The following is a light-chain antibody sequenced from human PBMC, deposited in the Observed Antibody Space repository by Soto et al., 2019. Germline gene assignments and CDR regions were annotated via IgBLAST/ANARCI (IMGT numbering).Light chain of an antibody. CDR3: QQYDSSPPT. V-gene: IGKV3-20*01. CDR1: QSINNN. CDR2: GAS. J-gene: IGKJ4*01. Sequence: EVVLTQSPGTLSLSPGERVTLSCRASQSINNNLAWHQKKPSQAPRLLIDGASRRATGIPDRFSGSGSGTEFTLTISRLEPEDFAVYSCQQYDSSPPTFGGGTKVESK.